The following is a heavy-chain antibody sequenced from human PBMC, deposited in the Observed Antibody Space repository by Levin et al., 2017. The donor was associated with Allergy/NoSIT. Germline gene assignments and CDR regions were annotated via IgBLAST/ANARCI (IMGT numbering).Heavy chain of an antibody. D-gene: IGHD1-1*01. CDR1: GFTFSNYA. V-gene: IGHV3-30-3*01. Sequence: GGSLRLSCAASGFTFSNYAMHWVRQAPGKGLEWVGVISDDGSSEFYIDSVKGRFTISRDNSKTRLYLQMDRLRAEDTALYYCVREIAEEGTWGQGTLVIVSS. J-gene: IGHJ4*02. CDR3: VREIAEEGT. CDR2: ISDDGSSE.